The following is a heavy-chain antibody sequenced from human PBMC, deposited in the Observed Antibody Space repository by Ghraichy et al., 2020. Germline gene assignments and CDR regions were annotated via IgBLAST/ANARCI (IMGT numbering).Heavy chain of an antibody. CDR2: ISSSGGST. J-gene: IGHJ4*02. Sequence: GVLNISCEASGFTVSTFAMSWVRQAPGKGLEWVSGISSSGGSTFYSDSVRGRFSISRDNSKNTLHLQMNSLRDEDTALYYCTKQKGWYKENYAFDYWDPGTLVTVSS. V-gene: IGHV3-23*01. D-gene: IGHD6-19*01. CDR1: GFTVSTFA. CDR3: TKQKGWYKENYAFDY.